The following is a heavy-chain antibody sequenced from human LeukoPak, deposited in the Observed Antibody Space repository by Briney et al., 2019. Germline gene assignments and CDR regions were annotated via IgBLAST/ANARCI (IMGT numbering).Heavy chain of an antibody. D-gene: IGHD3-10*01. V-gene: IGHV3-30-3*01. CDR2: ISSDGTTE. Sequence: PGESLRLSCAGSGFTFSTYWMYWVRQAPGKRLEWVAFISSDGTTEHYRDSVKGRFTLSRDNSKNTVSLQMNSLGTEDTAVYYCARGRDSGSFIIDYWGQGTLVTVSS. CDR3: ARGRDSGSFIIDY. J-gene: IGHJ4*02. CDR1: GFTFSTYW.